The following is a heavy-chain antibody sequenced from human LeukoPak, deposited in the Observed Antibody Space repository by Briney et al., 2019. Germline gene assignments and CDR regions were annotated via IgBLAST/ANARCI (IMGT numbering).Heavy chain of an antibody. CDR3: AGSGYYDSSTSWFDP. J-gene: IGHJ5*02. Sequence: GGSLRLSCAASGFSFNNYYMHWVRQPPGKGLVWVSRINSDGSSTTYADSVKGRFTISRDNAKNTVYLQMNSLRAEDTAVYYCAGSGYYDSSTSWFDPWGQGTLVTVSS. V-gene: IGHV3-74*03. D-gene: IGHD3-22*01. CDR2: INSDGSST. CDR1: GFSFNNYY.